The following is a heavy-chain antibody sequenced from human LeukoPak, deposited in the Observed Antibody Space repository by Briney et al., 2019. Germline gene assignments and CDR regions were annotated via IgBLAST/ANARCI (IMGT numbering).Heavy chain of an antibody. Sequence: AGTLRFSCAASGFTFSSNWMSWVRQAPGKGLKGVANIKQDGSEKYYVESVKGRFTISRDNAKNSLYLQMNSLRAEDTAVYYCARELAVAGTVYYYYYGMDVWGQGTTVTVSS. CDR2: IKQDGSEK. J-gene: IGHJ6*02. CDR3: ARELAVAGTVYYYYYGMDV. V-gene: IGHV3-7*01. CDR1: GFTFSSNW. D-gene: IGHD6-19*01.